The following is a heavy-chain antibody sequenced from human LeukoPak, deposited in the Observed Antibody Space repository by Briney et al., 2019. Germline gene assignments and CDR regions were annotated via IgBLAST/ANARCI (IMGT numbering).Heavy chain of an antibody. V-gene: IGHV3-23*01. CDR1: GFTFSSYA. D-gene: IGHD3-22*01. Sequence: PGGSLRLSCAASGFTFSSYAMSWVRQAPGKGLEWVSAISGSGGSTYYADSVKGRFTISRDNAKNSLYLQMNSLRAEDTAVYYCARAPLYYDSSGYYYDYWGQGTLVTVSS. CDR2: ISGSGGST. CDR3: ARAPLYYDSSGYYYDY. J-gene: IGHJ4*02.